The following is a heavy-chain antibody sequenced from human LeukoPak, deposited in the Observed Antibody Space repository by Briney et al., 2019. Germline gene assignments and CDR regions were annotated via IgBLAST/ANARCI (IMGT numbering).Heavy chain of an antibody. J-gene: IGHJ4*02. D-gene: IGHD5-12*01. V-gene: IGHV3-23*01. CDR1: GFTFSRYS. CDR3: AKDREPDDGYDIDS. CDR2: IWGNDYTT. Sequence: GGSLRLSCTGSGFTFSRYSINWVRQAPGKGLEWVSVIWGNDYTTYYADSVKGRFTISRDNSKNTVYLQMDSLRAEDTAIYYCAKDREPDDGYDIDSWGQGTLVTVSS.